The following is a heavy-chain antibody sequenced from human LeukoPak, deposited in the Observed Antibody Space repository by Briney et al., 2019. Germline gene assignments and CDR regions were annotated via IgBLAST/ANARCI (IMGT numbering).Heavy chain of an antibody. Sequence: SVKVSCKASAYTFTGYYMHWLRQAPGQALQCMRWINPNSGGTNYAQKFQGRVTTTRDTSISTAYMELSRLRSDDTAVYYCARVYCSSTSCYWDYWGQGTLVTVSS. D-gene: IGHD2-2*01. J-gene: IGHJ4*02. CDR2: INPNSGGT. CDR3: ARVYCSSTSCYWDY. V-gene: IGHV1-2*02. CDR1: AYTFTGYY.